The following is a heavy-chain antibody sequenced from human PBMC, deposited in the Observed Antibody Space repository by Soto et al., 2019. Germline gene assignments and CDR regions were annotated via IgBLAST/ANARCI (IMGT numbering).Heavy chain of an antibody. J-gene: IGHJ6*02. V-gene: IGHV3-23*01. CDR1: GFTFSSYA. D-gene: IGHD6-6*01. CDR3: AKDHGASGRQLVTQKVYYYYGMDV. Sequence: GGSLRLSCAASGFTFSSYAMSWVRQAPGKGLEWVSAISGSGGSTYYADSVKGRFTISRDNSKNTLYLQMNSLRAEDTAVYYCAKDHGASGRQLVTQKVYYYYGMDVWGQGTTVTVSS. CDR2: ISGSGGST.